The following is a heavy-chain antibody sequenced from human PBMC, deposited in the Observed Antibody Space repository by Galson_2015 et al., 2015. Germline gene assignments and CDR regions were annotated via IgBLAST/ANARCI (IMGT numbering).Heavy chain of an antibody. D-gene: IGHD2-8*01. Sequence: SLRLSCAASGFTFDDYAMHWVRHAPGKGLEWVSGISWNSGSIGYADSVKGRFTISRDNAKNSLYLQMNSLRAEDTALYYCAKVLMVYAQTDAFDIWGQGTMVTVSS. CDR1: GFTFDDYA. V-gene: IGHV3-9*01. CDR3: AKVLMVYAQTDAFDI. J-gene: IGHJ3*02. CDR2: ISWNSGSI.